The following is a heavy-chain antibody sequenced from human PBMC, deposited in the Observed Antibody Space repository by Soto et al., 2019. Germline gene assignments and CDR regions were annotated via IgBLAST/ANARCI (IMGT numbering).Heavy chain of an antibody. V-gene: IGHV2-5*01. Sequence: QIPLNESGPTQVKPRQTLTLTCTFSGFSLTTSGVGVGWILQSPVKAPEWLALIYWYDDTRYSPSLKSRLTITKDTSKNPVVLTMADLDPADTATYYCAHRVLRTVFGLVTTTAIYFDFWGQETPVPVSS. CDR2: IYWYDDT. CDR1: GFSLTTSGVG. J-gene: IGHJ4*02. D-gene: IGHD3-3*01. CDR3: AHRVLRTVFGLVTTTAIYFDF.